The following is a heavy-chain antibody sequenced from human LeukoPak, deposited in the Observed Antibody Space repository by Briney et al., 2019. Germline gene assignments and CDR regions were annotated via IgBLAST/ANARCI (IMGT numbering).Heavy chain of an antibody. V-gene: IGHV1-46*01. Sequence: ASVKVSCKASGYTFTSYYMHWVRQAPGQGLEWMGIINPSGGSTSYAQKFQGRVTMTRDTSTSTVYMELSSLRSEDTAVYYCARDPNSGYDREYYYYYYYMDVWGKGTTVTISS. CDR3: ARDPNSGYDREYYYYYYYMDV. CDR1: GYTFTSYY. CDR2: INPSGGST. J-gene: IGHJ6*03. D-gene: IGHD5-12*01.